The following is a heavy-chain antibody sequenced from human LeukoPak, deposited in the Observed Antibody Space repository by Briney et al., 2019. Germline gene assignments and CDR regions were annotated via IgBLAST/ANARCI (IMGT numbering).Heavy chain of an antibody. CDR3: ARNRSVTTTPGFDH. CDR2: IYHSGST. D-gene: IGHD4-17*01. J-gene: IGHJ4*02. V-gene: IGHV4-38-2*01. CDR1: GYSIRSGDY. Sequence: SETLSLTCAVSGYSIRSGDYWGWIRPSPGKGLEWIGSIYHSGSTHYNPSLKSRVTISVDTSKNQFSLKLSSVTAAGTAVYYCARNRSVTTTPGFDHWGQGTLVTVSS.